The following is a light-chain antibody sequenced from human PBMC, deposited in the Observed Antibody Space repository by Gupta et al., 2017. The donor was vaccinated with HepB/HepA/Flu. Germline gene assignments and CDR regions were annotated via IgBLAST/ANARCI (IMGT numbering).Light chain of an antibody. CDR1: SRDVGGDND. CDR2: DVN. V-gene: IGLV2-14*01. Sequence: QSALTPPASVSGFPGQSITISCTGSSRDVGGDNDVSWYQQDPGQAPKLLVYDVNDRPSGIFDRFSGSKAGDTASLTISGLQPEDEAVYYCSSLARGDTLVLFGGGTKLTVL. CDR3: SSLARGDTLVL. J-gene: IGLJ3*02.